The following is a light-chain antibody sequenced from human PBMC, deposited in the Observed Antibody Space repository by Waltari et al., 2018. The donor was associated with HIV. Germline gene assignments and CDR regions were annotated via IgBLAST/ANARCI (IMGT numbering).Light chain of an antibody. J-gene: IGLJ2*01. Sequence: QSALTQPPSASGSLGQSVTISCTGSSSDVGRYDYVSWYQQHPGKAPNLLIFEVNKRPAGCPDRFPGSKSGNTASLTVSGRQAEDEAEYSCSSYAGINPVIFGGGTTLTVL. CDR3: SSYAGINPVI. CDR1: SSDVGRYDY. CDR2: EVN. V-gene: IGLV2-8*01.